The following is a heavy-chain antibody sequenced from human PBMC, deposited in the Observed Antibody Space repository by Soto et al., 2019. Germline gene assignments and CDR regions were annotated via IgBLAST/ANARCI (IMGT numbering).Heavy chain of an antibody. D-gene: IGHD3-22*01. J-gene: IGHJ4*02. Sequence: QVQLVQSGAEVKKPGSSAKVSCKASGGTFSSYAISWVRQAPGQGLEWMGGIIPIFGTANYAQKFQGRVTITADESTSTAYMELSSLRSEDTAVYYCARADDSSGYYSPSFDYWGQGTLVTVSS. CDR2: IIPIFGTA. CDR3: ARADDSSGYYSPSFDY. V-gene: IGHV1-69*01. CDR1: GGTFSSYA.